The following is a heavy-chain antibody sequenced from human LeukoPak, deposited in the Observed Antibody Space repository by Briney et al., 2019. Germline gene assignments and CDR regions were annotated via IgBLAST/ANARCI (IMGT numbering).Heavy chain of an antibody. Sequence: GGSLRLSCKGSGYSFTSYWIGWVRQMPGKGLEWMEIIYPGDSDTRYSPSFQGQVTISADKSISTAYLQWSSLKASDTAMYYCARYALYGPLSYWGQGTLVTVSS. D-gene: IGHD4-17*01. V-gene: IGHV5-51*01. CDR2: IYPGDSDT. J-gene: IGHJ4*02. CDR1: GYSFTSYW. CDR3: ARYALYGPLSY.